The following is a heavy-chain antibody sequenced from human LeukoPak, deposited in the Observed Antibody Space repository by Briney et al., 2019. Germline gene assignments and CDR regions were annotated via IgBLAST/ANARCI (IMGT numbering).Heavy chain of an antibody. CDR3: AKDGSYYDVSYYFDY. CDR2: ISSSSSYI. D-gene: IGHD3-3*01. CDR1: GFTFSSYS. Sequence: PGGSLRLSCAASGFTFSSYSMNWVRQAPGKGLEWVSSISSSSSYIYYADSVKGRFTISRDNAKNSLYLQMNSLRAEDTAVYYCAKDGSYYDVSYYFDYWGQGTLVTVSS. V-gene: IGHV3-21*01. J-gene: IGHJ4*02.